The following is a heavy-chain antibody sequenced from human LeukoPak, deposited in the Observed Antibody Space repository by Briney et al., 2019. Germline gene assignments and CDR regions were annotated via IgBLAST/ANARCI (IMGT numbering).Heavy chain of an antibody. Sequence: PGGSLRLSCAASGFSFSSYWMSWVRQAPGKGLEWVATIKQDGSEKYYVDSVKGRFTISSDNAKNSLYLQMNSLRAEDTAVYYCARSGWYVDYWGQGTLVTVSS. CDR1: GFSFSSYW. V-gene: IGHV3-7*03. D-gene: IGHD6-19*01. CDR2: IKQDGSEK. CDR3: ARSGWYVDY. J-gene: IGHJ4*02.